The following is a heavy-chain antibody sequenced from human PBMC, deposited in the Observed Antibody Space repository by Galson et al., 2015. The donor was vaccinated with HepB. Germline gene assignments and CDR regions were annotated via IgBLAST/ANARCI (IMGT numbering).Heavy chain of an antibody. V-gene: IGHV3-33*08. CDR3: ARDQQVTNHYYYYGMDV. CDR2: MWYDGTNE. J-gene: IGHJ6*02. Sequence: SQRLSCAASGFTFSSFGMHWVRQAPGKGLEWVAVMWYDGTNEDYADSVKGRFTISRDNSKNTLYLQMNSLRAEDTAVYYCARDQQVTNHYYYYGMDVWGQGTTVTVSS. CDR1: GFTFSSFG. D-gene: IGHD4-17*01.